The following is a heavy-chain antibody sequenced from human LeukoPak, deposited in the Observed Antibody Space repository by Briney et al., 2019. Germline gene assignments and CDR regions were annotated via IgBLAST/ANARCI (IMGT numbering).Heavy chain of an antibody. CDR2: INYSGST. CDR3: ARDVGYYYDSSGPIGAFDI. D-gene: IGHD3-22*01. V-gene: IGHV4-59*01. CDR1: GGSISSYY. Sequence: SETLSLTCTVSGGSISSYYWSWIRQPPGKGLEWIGYINYSGSTNYNPSLKSRVTISVDTSKNQFSLKLSSVTAADTAVYYCARDVGYYYDSSGPIGAFDIWGQGTMVTVSS. J-gene: IGHJ3*02.